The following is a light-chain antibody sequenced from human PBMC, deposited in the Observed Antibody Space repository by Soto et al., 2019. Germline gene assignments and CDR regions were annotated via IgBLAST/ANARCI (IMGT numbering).Light chain of an antibody. J-gene: IGLJ2*01. V-gene: IGLV2-8*01. CDR2: DVI. CDR3: SSYAGSNNLV. Sequence: QSALTQPPSASGSPGQSVTISCTGTSSDVGGYNYVSWYQQYPGKAPKLVIYDVIKRPSGVPDRFSGSKSGNTASLTVSGLQAEDEADYYCSSYAGSNNLVFGGGTQLTVL. CDR1: SSDVGGYNY.